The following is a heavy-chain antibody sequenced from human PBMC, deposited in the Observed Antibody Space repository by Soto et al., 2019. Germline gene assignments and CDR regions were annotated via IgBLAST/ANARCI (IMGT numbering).Heavy chain of an antibody. D-gene: IGHD6-19*01. V-gene: IGHV3-15*07. CDR3: VHESYFYSAWR. CDR1: GLTFSDAW. Sequence: PGGSLRLSCVVSGLTFSDAWLIWVRQAPGKGLEWVGRFKSKGSGEAPDLAAPVKGRFALSRDDLQRTLQLQMNRLQTDDAGVYYCVHESYFYSAWRWGQGTPVTVSS. CDR2: FKSKGSGEAP. J-gene: IGHJ4*02.